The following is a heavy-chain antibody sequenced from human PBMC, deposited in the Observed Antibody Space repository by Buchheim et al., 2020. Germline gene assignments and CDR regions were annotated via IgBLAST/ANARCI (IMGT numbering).Heavy chain of an antibody. CDR2: IWYDGSNK. CDR3: ARDQYCSSTSCYTFPFDY. CDR1: GFTFSSYG. D-gene: IGHD2-2*02. J-gene: IGHJ4*02. Sequence: QVQLVESGGGVVQPGRSLRLSCAASGFTFSSYGMHRVRQAPGKGLEWVAVIWYDGSNKYYADSVKGRFTISRDNSKNTLYLQMNSLRAEDTAVYYCARDQYCSSTSCYTFPFDYWGQGTL. V-gene: IGHV3-33*01.